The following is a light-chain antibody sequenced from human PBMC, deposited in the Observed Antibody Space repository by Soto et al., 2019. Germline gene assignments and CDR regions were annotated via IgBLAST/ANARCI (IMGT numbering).Light chain of an antibody. Sequence: EIVLTQSPATLSLSPGERATLSCRASQSVSSNLAWYQQKPGQAPRLLIYDASNSATGIPARFSGSGSGTDFTLTISSLVPEDFAVYYCQQRSNWLITFGQGTRLEIK. J-gene: IGKJ5*01. V-gene: IGKV3-11*01. CDR1: QSVSSN. CDR3: QQRSNWLIT. CDR2: DAS.